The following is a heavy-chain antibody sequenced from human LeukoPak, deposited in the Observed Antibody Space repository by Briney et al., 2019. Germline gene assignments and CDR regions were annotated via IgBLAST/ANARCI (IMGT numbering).Heavy chain of an antibody. CDR3: AREWYYYDSSGYASGAFDI. J-gene: IGHJ3*02. CDR2: ISAYNGNT. CDR1: GYAFTSYG. D-gene: IGHD3-22*01. V-gene: IGHV1-18*01. Sequence: ASVKVSCKASGYAFTSYGISWVRQAPGQGLEWMGWISAYNGNTNYAQKLQGRVTMTTDTSTSTAYMELRSLRSDDTAVYYCAREWYYYDSSGYASGAFDIWGQGTMVTVSS.